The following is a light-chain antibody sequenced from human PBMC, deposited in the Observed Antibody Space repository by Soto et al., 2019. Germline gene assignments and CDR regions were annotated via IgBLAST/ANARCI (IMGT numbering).Light chain of an antibody. CDR3: QKSYGNPWT. Sequence: DIQMPQSPSSLSASIGARFAITCRASQSISSYLNWYQQKPGQAPKLLXYPASSLQSGVPSRFSGSGSGTDFTLTISSLQPEDFETYYCQKSYGNPWTFGQGTKVDIK. CDR2: PAS. V-gene: IGKV1-39*01. CDR1: QSISSY. J-gene: IGKJ1*01.